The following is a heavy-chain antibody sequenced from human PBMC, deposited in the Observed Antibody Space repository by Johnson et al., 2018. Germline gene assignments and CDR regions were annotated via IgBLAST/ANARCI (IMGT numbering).Heavy chain of an antibody. CDR1: GGTFSSYA. Sequence: SCKASGGTFSSYAISWVRQAPGQGLEWMGGIIPIFGTANYAQKFQGRVTITADESTSTAYTELSSLRSEDTAVYYCARRIVGALGGWFDPWGQGTLVTVSS. V-gene: IGHV1-69*01. J-gene: IGHJ5*02. CDR2: IIPIFGTA. D-gene: IGHD1-26*01. CDR3: ARRIVGALGGWFDP.